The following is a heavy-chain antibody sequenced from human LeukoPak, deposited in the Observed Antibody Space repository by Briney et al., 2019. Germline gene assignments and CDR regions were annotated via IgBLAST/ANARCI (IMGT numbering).Heavy chain of an antibody. J-gene: IGHJ4*02. Sequence: SETLSLTCAVYGGSFSGYYWSWIRQPPGKGLEWIGEINHSGSTNYNPSLKSRVTISVDTSKNQFSLKLSSVTAADTAVYYCARERRFGIFDYWGQGTLVTVSS. CDR2: INHSGST. CDR3: ARERRFGIFDY. V-gene: IGHV4-34*01. CDR1: GGSFSGYY. D-gene: IGHD3-16*01.